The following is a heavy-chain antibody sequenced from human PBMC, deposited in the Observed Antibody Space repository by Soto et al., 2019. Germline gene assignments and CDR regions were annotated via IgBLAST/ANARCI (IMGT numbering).Heavy chain of an antibody. D-gene: IGHD3-16*02. J-gene: IGHJ5*02. CDR1: GGTFRSYA. CDR2: IIPIFGTA. Sequence: QVQLVQSGAEVKKPGSSVKVSCKASGGTFRSYAISWVRQAPGQGLEWMGGIIPIFGTANYAQKFPGRVTITAYESTRTASMDLSSLRSEDTGVYCCARDEGDYVWGCYRSNWFDPWGQGTLVAVSS. V-gene: IGHV1-69*01. CDR3: ARDEGDYVWGCYRSNWFDP.